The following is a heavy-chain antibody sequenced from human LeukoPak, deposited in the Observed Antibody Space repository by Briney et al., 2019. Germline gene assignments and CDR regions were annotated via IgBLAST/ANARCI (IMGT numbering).Heavy chain of an antibody. CDR3: ARDPSSRAAAGRDDY. CDR2: IWYDGSNA. Sequence: GGSLRLSCAASGFPFNTFGMYWVRQSPGKGLEWVAVIWYDGSNADYADSVKGRFTISRDNSKNTLYLQMNSLRSEDTAIYYCARDPSSRAAAGRDDYWGQGTQVTVSS. CDR1: GFPFNTFG. V-gene: IGHV3-33*01. D-gene: IGHD6-13*01. J-gene: IGHJ4*02.